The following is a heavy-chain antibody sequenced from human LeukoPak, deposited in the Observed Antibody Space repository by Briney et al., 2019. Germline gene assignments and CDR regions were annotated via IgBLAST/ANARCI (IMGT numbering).Heavy chain of an antibody. CDR2: MNPVGGVK. CDR3: ARDPAYGALDY. D-gene: IGHD4-17*01. CDR1: GFTFSTSW. Sequence: GGSLRLSCAASGFTFSTSWMSWVRQSPGKGLEWVADMNPVGGVKYYVDSVKGRFTISRDNAKNSIYLQMDSLRAEDTAVYYCARDPAYGALDYWGHGTLVTVSS. J-gene: IGHJ4*01. V-gene: IGHV3-7*01.